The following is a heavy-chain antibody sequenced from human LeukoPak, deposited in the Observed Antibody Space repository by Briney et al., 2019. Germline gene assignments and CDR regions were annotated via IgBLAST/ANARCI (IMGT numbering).Heavy chain of an antibody. J-gene: IGHJ4*02. D-gene: IGHD7-27*01. CDR3: ARELTGGDYFDY. V-gene: IGHV6-1*01. CDR1: GDSVSSTSAA. Sequence: SQTLSLTCAISGDSVSSTSAAWNWIRQSPSRGLEWLGRTYYRSKWYNGYAASVKSRIIINPDTSKNHFSLQLTSVTPEDAAVYYCARELTGGDYFDYWGQGTLVTVSS. CDR2: TYYRSKWYN.